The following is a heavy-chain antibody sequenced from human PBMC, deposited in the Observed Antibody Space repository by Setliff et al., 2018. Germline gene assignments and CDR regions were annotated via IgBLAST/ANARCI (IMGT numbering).Heavy chain of an antibody. D-gene: IGHD3-3*01. CDR2: IFYGWST. Sequence: KLPETLSLTCTVSGASISSSSYYWAWIRQPPGRGLELIGSIFYGWSTYYNPSLKSRVTISIDASKNQCSLKLDSVTAAYTAVYYCARGYRWYYNFWSGSQGANWFDPWGQGTLVTVSS. V-gene: IGHV4-39*07. CDR3: ARGYRWYYNFWSGSQGANWFDP. CDR1: GASISSSSYY. J-gene: IGHJ5*02.